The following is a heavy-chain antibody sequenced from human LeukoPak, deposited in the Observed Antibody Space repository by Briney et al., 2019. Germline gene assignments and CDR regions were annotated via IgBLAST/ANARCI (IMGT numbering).Heavy chain of an antibody. CDR3: ARDIFYGDYPSDASDI. V-gene: IGHV1-18*01. J-gene: IGHJ3*02. Sequence: ASVKVSCKASGYTFTSYGISWVRQAPGQGLEWMGWISAYNGNTNYAQKFQGRVTMTTDTSTSTAYMELRSLRSDDTAVYYCARDIFYGDYPSDASDIWGQGTMVTVSS. D-gene: IGHD4-17*01. CDR1: GYTFTSYG. CDR2: ISAYNGNT.